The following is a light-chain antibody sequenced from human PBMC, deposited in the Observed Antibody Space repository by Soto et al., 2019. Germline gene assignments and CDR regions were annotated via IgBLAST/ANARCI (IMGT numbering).Light chain of an antibody. CDR1: QSIDTT. CDR2: GAS. V-gene: IGKV3-15*01. Sequence: EIEMTQSPATLSVSPGETATLSCRASQSIDTTVTWYQQKTGQPPMLLIYGASTLASGVPHRFSGSGSGTDFTLTISRLQYEDFAVYYCQQHNSSPWTFGQGTKVDIK. CDR3: QQHNSSPWT. J-gene: IGKJ1*01.